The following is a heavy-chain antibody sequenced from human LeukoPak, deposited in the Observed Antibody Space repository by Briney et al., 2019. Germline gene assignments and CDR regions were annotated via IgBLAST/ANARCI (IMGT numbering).Heavy chain of an antibody. CDR1: GGSFSGYY. D-gene: IGHD3-16*01. CDR3: ARHSWGGYYHDY. CDR2: IYHSGGT. J-gene: IGHJ4*02. V-gene: IGHV4-59*08. Sequence: PSETLSLTCAVYGGSFSGYYWSWIRQPPGKGLEWIGYIYHSGGTDYNPSLKSRVTISVDTSKNQFSLRLSSVTAADTAVYYCARHSWGGYYHDYWGQGTLVTVSS.